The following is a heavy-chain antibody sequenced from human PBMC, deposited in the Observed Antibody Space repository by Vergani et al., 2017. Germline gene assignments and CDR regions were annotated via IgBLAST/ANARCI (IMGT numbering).Heavy chain of an antibody. D-gene: IGHD4-17*01. V-gene: IGHV3-30*02. CDR3: AKGASGDYVSSFDY. Sequence: QVQVMESGGGVVQPGGSLRLSCAASGFTFTSYGMHWVRQAPGKGLEWVAFIRYDGSNKYYADSVKGRFTISRDNSKNTLYLQMNSLRAEDTAVYYCAKGASGDYVSSFDYWGQGTLVTVSS. J-gene: IGHJ4*02. CDR2: IRYDGSNK. CDR1: GFTFTSYG.